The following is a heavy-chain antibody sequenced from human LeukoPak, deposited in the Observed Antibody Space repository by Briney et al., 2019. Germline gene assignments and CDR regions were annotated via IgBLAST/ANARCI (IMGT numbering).Heavy chain of an antibody. V-gene: IGHV1-2*02. Sequence: ASVKVSCKASGYTFTGYYMHWVRQAPGQGLEWMAWINPNSGGTYYAQNFHDRITMTRDTSISTACMELSRLRSDDTAIYYCARTNALYCSSTSCLFDYWGQGTLVTVSS. J-gene: IGHJ4*02. CDR2: INPNSGGT. CDR1: GYTFTGYY. D-gene: IGHD2-2*01. CDR3: ARTNALYCSSTSCLFDY.